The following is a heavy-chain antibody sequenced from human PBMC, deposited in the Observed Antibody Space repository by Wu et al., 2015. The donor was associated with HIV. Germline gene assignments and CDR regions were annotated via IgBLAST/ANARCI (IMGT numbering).Heavy chain of an antibody. CDR2: IIPIFGTA. V-gene: IGHV1-69*05. Sequence: QVQLVQSGAEVKKPGSSVKVSCKASGGTFSSYAISWVRQAPGQGLEWMGGIIPIFGTANYAQKFQGRVTITTDESTSTAYMELSSLRSEDTAVYYCASSPGSGVIIIHGTKKSGYYYYGMDVWGQGTRSPLL. J-gene: IGHJ6*02. D-gene: IGHD3-10*01. CDR3: ASSPGSGVIIIHGTKKSGYYYYGMDV. CDR1: GGTFSSYA.